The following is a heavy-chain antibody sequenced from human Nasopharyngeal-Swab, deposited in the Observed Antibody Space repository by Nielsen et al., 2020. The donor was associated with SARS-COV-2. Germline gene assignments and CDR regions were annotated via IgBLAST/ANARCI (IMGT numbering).Heavy chain of an antibody. CDR3: AKDGVVRGDALDL. J-gene: IGHJ3*01. Sequence: GGSLRLSCIASGFTFNIYAMAWVRRAPGRGLQWVTGVSASGGNTYYTDSVKGRFSISRDNSKNTLFLQMHSLRVEDTAVYYCAKDGVVRGDALDLWGQGTMVTVSS. D-gene: IGHD3-10*01. V-gene: IGHV3-23*01. CDR1: GFTFNIYA. CDR2: VSASGGNT.